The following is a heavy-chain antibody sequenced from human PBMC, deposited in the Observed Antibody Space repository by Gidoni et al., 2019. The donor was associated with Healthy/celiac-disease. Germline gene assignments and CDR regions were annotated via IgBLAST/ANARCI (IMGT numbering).Heavy chain of an antibody. J-gene: IGHJ6*03. CDR1: GGSFSGYY. CDR2: INHSGST. Sequence: QVQLQQWGAGLLKPSETLSLTCAVYGGSFSGYYWSWIRQPPGKGLEWIGEINHSGSTNYNPSLKSRVTISVDTSKNQFSLKLSSVTAADTAVYYCARWKYCSSTSCYGHYYYYYMDVWGKGTTVTVSS. D-gene: IGHD2-2*01. CDR3: ARWKYCSSTSCYGHYYYYYMDV. V-gene: IGHV4-34*01.